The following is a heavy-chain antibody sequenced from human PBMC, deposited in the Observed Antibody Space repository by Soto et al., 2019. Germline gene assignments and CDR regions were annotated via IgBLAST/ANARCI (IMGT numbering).Heavy chain of an antibody. V-gene: IGHV3-23*01. J-gene: IGHJ3*02. Sequence: PGGSLRLSCAASGFTFSSYAMSWVRQAPGKGLEWVSAISGSGGSTYYADSVKGRFTISRDNSKNMLYLQMNSLRAEDTAVYYCAKKRRAGETNDAFDIWGQGTMVTVSS. CDR2: ISGSGGST. D-gene: IGHD6-19*01. CDR1: GFTFSSYA. CDR3: AKKRRAGETNDAFDI.